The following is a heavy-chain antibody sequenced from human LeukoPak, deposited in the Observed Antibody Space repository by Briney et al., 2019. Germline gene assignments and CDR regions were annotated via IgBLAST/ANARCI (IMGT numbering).Heavy chain of an antibody. D-gene: IGHD2-21*02. CDR3: ASETALYCGGDCSPPDAFDI. CDR2: IIPIFGTA. V-gene: IGHV1-69*13. Sequence: ASVKVSCKASGGTFSSYAISWVRQAPGQGLEWMGGIIPIFGTANYAQKFQGRVTITADESTSTAYMELSSLRSEDTAVYYCASETALYCGGDCSPPDAFDIWGQGTMVTVSS. J-gene: IGHJ3*02. CDR1: GGTFSSYA.